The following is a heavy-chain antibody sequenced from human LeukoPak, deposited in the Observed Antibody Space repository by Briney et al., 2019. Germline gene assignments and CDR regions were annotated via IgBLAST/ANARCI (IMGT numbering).Heavy chain of an antibody. V-gene: IGHV1-2*02. CDR1: GYTFTVYY. CDR3: ASSFGNEDIVVVPAGN. CDR2: INPNSGGT. Sequence: GASVKVSYGASGYTFTVYYMHWVRQAPGQGLEWMGWINPNSGGTNYAQKFQGRVTMTRDTSISTAYMELSRLRSDDTAVYYCASSFGNEDIVVVPAGNWGQGTLVTVSS. J-gene: IGHJ4*02. D-gene: IGHD2-2*01.